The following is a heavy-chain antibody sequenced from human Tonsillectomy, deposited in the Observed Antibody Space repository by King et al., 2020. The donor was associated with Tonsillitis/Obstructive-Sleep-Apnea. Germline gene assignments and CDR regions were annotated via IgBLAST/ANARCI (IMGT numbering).Heavy chain of an antibody. D-gene: IGHD3-22*01. CDR2: ISRSGTII. CDR1: GFTFSDYY. J-gene: IGHJ3*02. V-gene: IGHV3-11*01. Sequence: VQLVGSGGGLVKPGGSLRLSCAASGFTFSDYYMSWIRQAPGKGLEWVSYISRSGTIIYYADSVKGRFTISRDNAKNSLYLQMNSLRAEDTAVYYCARDWGRYYDSSGHPDAFDIWGQGTMVTVSS. CDR3: ARDWGRYYDSSGHPDAFDI.